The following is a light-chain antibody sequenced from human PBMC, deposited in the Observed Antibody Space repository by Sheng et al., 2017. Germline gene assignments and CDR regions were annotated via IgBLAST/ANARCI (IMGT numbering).Light chain of an antibody. V-gene: IGKV3-11*01. CDR3: QQRSNWPAT. J-gene: IGKJ4*01. CDR2: GAS. Sequence: EIVLTQSPATLSLSPGERATLSCRASVSQSVSSSLAWYQQKPGQSPRLLIYGASNRATGIPARFSGSGSGTDFTLTISSLEPEDFAVYYCQQRSNWPATFGGGTKVEIK. CDR1: QSVSSS.